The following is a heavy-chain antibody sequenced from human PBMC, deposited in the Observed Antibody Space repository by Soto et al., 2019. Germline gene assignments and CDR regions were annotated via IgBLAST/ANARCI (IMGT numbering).Heavy chain of an antibody. Sequence: ASVKVSCKASGFRFNNYVIHWVRQAPGQRLEWMGWIHAGNGATEYSQNFQDRVTITRDTSANTGYMDLSRLTSEDTALYYCASSATEYSYERLDVWGQGTTVTVSS. CDR3: ASSATEYSYERLDV. CDR2: IHAGNGAT. V-gene: IGHV1-3*01. CDR1: GFRFNNYV. J-gene: IGHJ6*02. D-gene: IGHD3-3*01.